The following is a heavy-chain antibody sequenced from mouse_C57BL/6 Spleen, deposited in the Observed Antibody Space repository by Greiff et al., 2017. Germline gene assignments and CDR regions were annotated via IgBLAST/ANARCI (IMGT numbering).Heavy chain of an antibody. J-gene: IGHJ4*01. Sequence: VQLQQSGAELVKPGASVKISCKASGYAFSSYWMNRVKQRPGKGLEWIGQIYPGDGDTNYNGKFKGKATLTADKSSSTAYMQLSSLTSEDSAVYFCYYGSSSVDYWGQGTSVTVSS. V-gene: IGHV1-80*01. D-gene: IGHD1-1*01. CDR3: YYGSSSVDY. CDR1: GYAFSSYW. CDR2: IYPGDGDT.